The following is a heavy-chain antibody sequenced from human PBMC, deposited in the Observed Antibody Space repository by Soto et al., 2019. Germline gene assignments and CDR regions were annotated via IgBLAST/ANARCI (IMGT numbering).Heavy chain of an antibody. CDR2: ISYDGSNK. Sequence: PGGSLRLSCAASGFTFSSYAMHWVRQAPGKGLEWVAVISYDGSNKYYADSVKGRFTISRDNSKNTLYLQMNSLRAEDTAVYYCARDASLEWLLYYYYGMDVWGQGTTVTVS. J-gene: IGHJ6*02. CDR3: ARDASLEWLLYYYYGMDV. V-gene: IGHV3-30-3*01. D-gene: IGHD3-3*01. CDR1: GFTFSSYA.